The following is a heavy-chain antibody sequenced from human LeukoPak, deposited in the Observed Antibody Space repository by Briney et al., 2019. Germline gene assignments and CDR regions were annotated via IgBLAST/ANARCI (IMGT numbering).Heavy chain of an antibody. J-gene: IGHJ1*01. Sequence: GGSLRLSCAASGFTLSSYSMHWVRQAPGKGLEFVSATSRNGRNTYYGNSVKGRFTISRDISKNTLHLQMGSLRPEDMAVYYCARVDSGSACASWGQGILVTVSS. CDR2: TSRNGRNT. V-gene: IGHV3-64*01. CDR3: ARVDSGSACAS. CDR1: GFTLSSYS. D-gene: IGHD6-19*01.